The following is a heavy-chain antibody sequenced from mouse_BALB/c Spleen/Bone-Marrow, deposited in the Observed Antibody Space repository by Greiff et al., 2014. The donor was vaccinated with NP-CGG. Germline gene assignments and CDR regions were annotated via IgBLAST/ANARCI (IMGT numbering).Heavy chain of an antibody. D-gene: IGHD4-1*01. J-gene: IGHJ3*01. CDR3: ATLGD. CDR1: GYTFTSYW. CDR2: IDPSNGRA. Sequence: VQLQQSGAELVKPGASVKLSCKASGYTFTSYWMHWVKQRPGQGLEWIGEIDPSNGRANYNEKFKCKATLTVDKSSSTAYMQLSRLTSEDSAIYYCATLGDWGQGTLVTVSP. V-gene: IGHV1S81*02.